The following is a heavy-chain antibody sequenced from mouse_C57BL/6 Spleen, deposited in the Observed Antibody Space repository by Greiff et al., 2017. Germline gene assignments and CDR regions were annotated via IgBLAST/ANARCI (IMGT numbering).Heavy chain of an antibody. CDR3: ARDGPGSWYFDV. J-gene: IGHJ1*03. D-gene: IGHD4-1*01. Sequence: EVKVVESGGGLVKPGGSLKLSCAASGFTFSSYAMSWVRQTPEKRLEWVATISDGGSYTYYPDNVKGRFTISRDNAKNNLYLQMSHLKSEDTAMYYCARDGPGSWYFDVWGTGTTVTVSS. CDR2: ISDGGSYT. CDR1: GFTFSSYA. V-gene: IGHV5-4*01.